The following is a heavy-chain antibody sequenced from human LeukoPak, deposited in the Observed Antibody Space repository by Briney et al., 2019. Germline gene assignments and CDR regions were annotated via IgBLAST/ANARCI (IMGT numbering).Heavy chain of an antibody. CDR3: AGERGEEYSSGWYKRNYFDN. D-gene: IGHD6-19*01. V-gene: IGHV4-39*07. CDR1: GDSFSSVTDY. Sequence: SSETLSLTCTVSGDSFSSVTDYWAWIRQPPGKGLEWIASGDYSGGTYYNPSLESRVAISADMSKNQFSLKLTSVTGADTAVYYCAGERGEEYSSGWYKRNYFDNWGQGIRVTVSS. J-gene: IGHJ4*02. CDR2: GDYSGGT.